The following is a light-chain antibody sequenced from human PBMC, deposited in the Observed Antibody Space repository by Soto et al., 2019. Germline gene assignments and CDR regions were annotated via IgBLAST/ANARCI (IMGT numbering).Light chain of an antibody. CDR1: QSISADY. J-gene: IGKJ3*01. Sequence: EIVLTRSPGTLSLSPGGRAALSCRASQSISADYLVWYQQKPGQAPRLLIYGGSSRATGIPDRFSGSGSGTDFTLTISRLAPEYVAVYYCQHYGSSVFTFGPGTKVDIK. CDR2: GGS. V-gene: IGKV3-20*01. CDR3: QHYGSSVFT.